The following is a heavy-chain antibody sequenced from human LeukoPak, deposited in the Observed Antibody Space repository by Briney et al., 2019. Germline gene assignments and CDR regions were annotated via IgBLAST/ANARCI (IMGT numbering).Heavy chain of an antibody. CDR1: GFTFSSYA. V-gene: IGHV3-23*01. Sequence: GGSLRLSCAASGFTFSSYAMSWVRQAPGKGLEWVSAISGSGGSTYYADSVKGRFTISRDNSKNTLYLQMNSLRAEDTAVHYCAKGISTYYDILTGYPLYYFDYWGQGTLVTVSS. D-gene: IGHD3-9*01. CDR2: ISGSGGST. CDR3: AKGISTYYDILTGYPLYYFDY. J-gene: IGHJ4*02.